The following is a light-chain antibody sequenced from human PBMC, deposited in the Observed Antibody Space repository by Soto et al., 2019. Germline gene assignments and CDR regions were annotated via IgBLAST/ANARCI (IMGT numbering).Light chain of an antibody. V-gene: IGLV2-8*01. Sequence: QSVLTQPPSASGSPGQSVTISCTGTSSDVGKYDYVSWFQHHPGKAPKLIIYEVSKRPSGVPDRFSGSKSGSTASLAITGLQAEDEGDYYCQSYDSTLSARYVFGTGTKVTVL. CDR3: QSYDSTLSARYV. CDR1: SSDVGKYDY. J-gene: IGLJ1*01. CDR2: EVS.